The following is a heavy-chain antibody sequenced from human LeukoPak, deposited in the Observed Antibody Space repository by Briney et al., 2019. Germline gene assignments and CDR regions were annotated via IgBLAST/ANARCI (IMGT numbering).Heavy chain of an antibody. D-gene: IGHD6-13*01. CDR3: AKDMGAAGAGYGWFDP. CDR2: ISGSGGST. V-gene: IGHV3-23*01. Sequence: PGGSLKLSCAASGFTFSRYAMSWVRQAPGTGLEWVSAISGSGGSTYYAYSVKGLFTISRDNSKNTLYLQMNSLRAEDTAVYYCAKDMGAAGAGYGWFDPWGQGTLVTVSS. CDR1: GFTFSRYA. J-gene: IGHJ5*02.